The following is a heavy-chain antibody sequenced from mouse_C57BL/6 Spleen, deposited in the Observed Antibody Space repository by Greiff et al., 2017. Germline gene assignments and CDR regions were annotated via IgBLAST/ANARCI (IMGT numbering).Heavy chain of an antibody. V-gene: IGHV1-76*01. CDR2: IYPGSGNI. D-gene: IGHD3-3*01. CDR1: GYTFTAYY. CDR3: ARWRAGYVDV. J-gene: IGHJ1*03. Sequence: VKLMESGAELVRPGASVKLSCKASGYTFTAYYINWVKQRPGQGLEWIARIYPGSGNIYYNEKFKGKATLTAEKTSSTAYMQLSSLTSEDSTVNCCARWRAGYVDVWGTGTTVTVSS.